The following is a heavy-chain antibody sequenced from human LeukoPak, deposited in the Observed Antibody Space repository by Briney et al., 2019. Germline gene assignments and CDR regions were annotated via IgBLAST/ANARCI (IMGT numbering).Heavy chain of an antibody. Sequence: GGSLRLSCAASGFTFTSYSMNWVRQAPGNGLEWVSTISGGGGSTYYADSVKGRFTISRDNSKNTLYLQVNSLRAEDTAVYYCAKAWTAARHYGMDVWGQGTTVTVS. V-gene: IGHV3-23*01. CDR2: ISGGGGST. CDR1: GFTFTSYS. CDR3: AKAWTAARHYGMDV. D-gene: IGHD6-6*01. J-gene: IGHJ6*02.